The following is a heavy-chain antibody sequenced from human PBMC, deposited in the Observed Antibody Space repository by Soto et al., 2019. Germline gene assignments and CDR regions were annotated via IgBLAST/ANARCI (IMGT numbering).Heavy chain of an antibody. V-gene: IGHV4-34*01. Sequence: SETLSLTCAVYGWSFSVYYWSWIRQPPGKGLEWIGEINHSGSTNYNPSLKSRVTISVDTSKNQFSLKLSSVTAADTAVYYCATGVQLERRPFDYWGQGTLVTVSS. CDR3: ATGVQLERRPFDY. CDR2: INHSGST. D-gene: IGHD1-1*01. CDR1: GWSFSVYY. J-gene: IGHJ4*02.